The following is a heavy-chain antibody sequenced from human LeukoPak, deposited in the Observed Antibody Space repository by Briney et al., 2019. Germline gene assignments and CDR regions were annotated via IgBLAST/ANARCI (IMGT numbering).Heavy chain of an antibody. J-gene: IGHJ4*02. CDR1: GLTFSSYG. CDR2: IRYDGSNK. CDR3: AKDLSGRGYSGLDY. Sequence: GGSLRLSCAASGLTFSSYGMHWVRQAPGKGLEWVAFIRYDGSNKYYADSVKGRFTISRDNSKNTLYLQMNSLRAEDTAVYYCAKDLSGRGYSGLDYWGQGTLVTVSS. V-gene: IGHV3-30*02. D-gene: IGHD5-12*01.